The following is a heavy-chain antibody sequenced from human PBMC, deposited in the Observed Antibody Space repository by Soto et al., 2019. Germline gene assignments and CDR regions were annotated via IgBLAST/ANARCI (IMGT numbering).Heavy chain of an antibody. Sequence: QITLKESGPPLVNPTQTLTLTCTFSGCSLSTSGVGVGWIRQPPGKALEWLALIYWDDDKRYIPSLKSRLNITKATTKQQVVLTMTNMDPVDTATYYCAHRPSYCSGGSCYSGFDYWGQVTLVTVSS. J-gene: IGHJ4*02. V-gene: IGHV2-5*02. CDR1: GCSLSTSGVG. CDR3: AHRPSYCSGGSCYSGFDY. D-gene: IGHD2-15*01. CDR2: IYWDDDK.